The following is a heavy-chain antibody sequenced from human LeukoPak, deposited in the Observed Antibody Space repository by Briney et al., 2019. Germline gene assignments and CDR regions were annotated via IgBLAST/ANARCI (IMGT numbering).Heavy chain of an antibody. D-gene: IGHD5-24*01. Sequence: PSETLSLTCTVSGGSISSGSYYWSWIRQPAGKGLEWIGRIYTSGSTNYNPSLKSRVTISVDTSKNQFSLKLSSVTAADPAVYYCARIVMGWLQGYYYYMDVWGKGTTVTISS. V-gene: IGHV4-61*02. CDR3: ARIVMGWLQGYYYYMDV. CDR2: IYTSGST. CDR1: GGSISSGSYY. J-gene: IGHJ6*03.